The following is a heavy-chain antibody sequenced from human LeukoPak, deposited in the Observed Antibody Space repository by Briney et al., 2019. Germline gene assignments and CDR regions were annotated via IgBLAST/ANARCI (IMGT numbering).Heavy chain of an antibody. CDR2: MNPHSGNT. Sequence: ASVKVSCKASGYTFSSNDINWVRQATGQGLEWMGWMNPHSGNTNYAQKLQGRVTMTTDTSTSTAYMELRSLRSDDTAVYYCAREGYCSSTSCYYFDYWGQGTLVTVSS. CDR3: AREGYCSSTSCYYFDY. D-gene: IGHD2-2*01. CDR1: GYTFSSND. V-gene: IGHV1-18*01. J-gene: IGHJ4*02.